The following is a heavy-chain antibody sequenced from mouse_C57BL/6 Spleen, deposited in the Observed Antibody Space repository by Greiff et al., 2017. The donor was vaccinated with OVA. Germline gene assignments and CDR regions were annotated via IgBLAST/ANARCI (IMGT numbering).Heavy chain of an antibody. CDR2: IDPSDSYT. CDR1: GYTFTSYW. V-gene: IGHV1-69*01. D-gene: IGHD2-1*01. Sequence: VQLQQPGAELVMPGASVKLSCKASGYTFTSYWMHWVKQRPGQGLEWIGEIDPSDSYTNYNQKFKGKSTLTVDKSSSTAYMQLSSLTSEDSAVYYCARDYGNPGAMDYWGQGTSVTVSS. J-gene: IGHJ4*01. CDR3: ARDYGNPGAMDY.